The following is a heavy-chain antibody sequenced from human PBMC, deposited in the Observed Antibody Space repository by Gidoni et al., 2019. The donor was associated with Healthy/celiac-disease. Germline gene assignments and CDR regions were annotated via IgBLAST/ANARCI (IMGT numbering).Heavy chain of an antibody. D-gene: IGHD3-22*01. CDR1: GFTFSSYS. J-gene: IGHJ4*02. V-gene: IGHV3-21*01. CDR2: ISSSGSYI. CDR3: ARDSYYDNSGYFDY. Sequence: EVQLVESGGGLVKRGGSLRLSCAASGFTFSSYSMNWVRQAPGKGLEWVSSISSSGSYIFYADSLKGRFTISRDNARNSLYLQMNRLRAEDTAVYYCARDSYYDNSGYFDYWGQGTLVTVSS.